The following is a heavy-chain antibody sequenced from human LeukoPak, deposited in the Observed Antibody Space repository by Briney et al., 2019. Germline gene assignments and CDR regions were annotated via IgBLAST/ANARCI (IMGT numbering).Heavy chain of an antibody. D-gene: IGHD5-12*01. V-gene: IGHV1-2*02. Sequence: SVKVSCKASGYTFTGYYMHWVRQAPGQGLEWMGWINPNSGCTNYAQKFQGRVTMTRDTSISTAYMELSRLRSDDTAVYYCARVIVRRATIRRFDPWGQGTLLTVSS. CDR2: INPNSGCT. CDR3: ARVIVRRATIRRFDP. J-gene: IGHJ5*02. CDR1: GYTFTGYY.